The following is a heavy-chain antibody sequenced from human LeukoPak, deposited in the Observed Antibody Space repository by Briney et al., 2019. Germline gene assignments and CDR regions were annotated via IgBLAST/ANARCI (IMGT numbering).Heavy chain of an antibody. J-gene: IGHJ4*02. D-gene: IGHD2-21*02. CDR2: ITGTDGTT. CDR3: ARLTVVTKEDY. CDR1: GFTFSSYA. V-gene: IGHV3-23*01. Sequence: GGSLRLSCAASGFTFSSYAINWVRQAPGKGLEWVSGITGTDGTTYYAESVKGRFTISRDNAKNSLYLQMNSLRAEDTAVYYCARLTVVTKEDYWGQGTLVTVSS.